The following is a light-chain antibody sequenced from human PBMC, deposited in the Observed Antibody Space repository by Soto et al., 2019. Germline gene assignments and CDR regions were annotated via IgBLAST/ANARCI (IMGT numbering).Light chain of an antibody. V-gene: IGLV1-47*01. J-gene: IGLJ1*01. Sequence: QSVLTQPPSVSGTPGQRVTISCSGGISNIGNNYVHWFQQLPGTAPKVLSNRNNQRPSGVPDRFSGSKSGTSASLAISGLPSEDEDDHYCPAWDDTVRSYVFGPGTKLTVL. CDR2: RNN. CDR1: ISNIGNNY. CDR3: PAWDDTVRSYV.